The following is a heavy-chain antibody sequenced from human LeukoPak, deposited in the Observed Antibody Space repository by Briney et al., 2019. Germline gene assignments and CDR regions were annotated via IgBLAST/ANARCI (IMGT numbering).Heavy chain of an antibody. CDR1: GYTFTSYA. J-gene: IGHJ5*02. D-gene: IGHD3-16*02. CDR3: ARDLKGLMTTFGGVIVHGFDP. CDR2: INAGNGNT. V-gene: IGHV1-3*01. Sequence: ASVKVSCKASGYTFTSYAMHWVRQAPGQRLEWMGWINAGNGNTKYSQKFQGRVTITRDTSASTAYMELSSLRSEDTAVYYCARDLKGLMTTFGGVIVHGFDPWGQGTLVTVSS.